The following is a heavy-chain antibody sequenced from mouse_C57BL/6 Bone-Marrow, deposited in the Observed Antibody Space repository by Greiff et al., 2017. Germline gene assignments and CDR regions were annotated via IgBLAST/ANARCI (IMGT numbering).Heavy chain of an antibody. Sequence: VQRVESGAELVRPGSSVKLSCKASGYTFTSYWMHWVKQRPIQGLEWIGNIDPSDSETHYNQKFKDKATLTVDKSSSTAYMQLSSLTSEDSAVYYCARSPYYGNNPYCAMDYWGQGTSVTVSS. J-gene: IGHJ4*01. D-gene: IGHD2-1*01. CDR1: GYTFTSYW. CDR3: ARSPYYGNNPYCAMDY. V-gene: IGHV1-52*01. CDR2: IDPSDSET.